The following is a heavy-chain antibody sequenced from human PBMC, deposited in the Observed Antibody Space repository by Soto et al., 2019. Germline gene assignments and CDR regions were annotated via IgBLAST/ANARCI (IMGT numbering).Heavy chain of an antibody. V-gene: IGHV1-69*12. CDR2: IIPIFCTA. CDR1: GGTFSSYA. J-gene: IGHJ6*02. D-gene: IGHD6-13*01. CDR3: ARPSSSTQDYYYYGMDV. Sequence: QVQLVQSGAEVKKPGSSVKVSCKASGGTFSSYAISWVRQAPGQGLEWMGGIIPIFCTANYAQKFQGRVTITADESTSTAYMELSSLRSEDTAVYYCARPSSSTQDYYYYGMDVWGQGTTVTVSS.